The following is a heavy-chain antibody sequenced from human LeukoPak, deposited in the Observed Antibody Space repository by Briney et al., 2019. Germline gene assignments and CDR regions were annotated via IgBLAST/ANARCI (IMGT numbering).Heavy chain of an antibody. D-gene: IGHD2-21*01. CDR1: GGSISSYY. CDR2: IYYSGST. J-gene: IGHJ6*03. Sequence: SETLSLTCTVSGGSISSYYWSWIRQPPGKGLEWIGYIYYSGSTNYNPSLKSRVTISVDTSKNQSSLKLSSVTAADTAVYYCARVRIDYYYMDVWGKGTTVTVSS. V-gene: IGHV4-59*01. CDR3: ARVRIDYYYMDV.